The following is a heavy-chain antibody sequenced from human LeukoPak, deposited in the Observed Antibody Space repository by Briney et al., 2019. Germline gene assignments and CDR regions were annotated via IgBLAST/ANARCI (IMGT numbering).Heavy chain of an antibody. CDR1: GGTFSSYA. D-gene: IGHD4-11*01. J-gene: IGHJ6*03. Sequence: SVKVSCKASGGTFSSYAISWVRQAPGQGLEWMGGIIPIFGTANYAQKFQGRVTITADESTSTAYMELGSLRSEDTAVHYCARDLSSTVYYYYYMDVWGKGTTVTVSS. CDR3: ARDLSSTVYYYYYMDV. V-gene: IGHV1-69*01. CDR2: IIPIFGTA.